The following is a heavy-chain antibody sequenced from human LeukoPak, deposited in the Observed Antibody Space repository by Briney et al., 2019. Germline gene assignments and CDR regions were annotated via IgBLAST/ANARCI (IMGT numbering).Heavy chain of an antibody. CDR1: GGSISSSSYY. D-gene: IGHD3/OR15-3a*01. CDR2: INYSGST. V-gene: IGHV4-39*07. Sequence: PSETLSLTCTVSGGSISSSSYYWGWIRQPPGKGLEWIGTINYSGSTYYNPSLKSRVTISVDTSKNQFSLKLSSVTAADTAVYHCARCFGPFGYYYYMDVWGKGTTVTVSS. J-gene: IGHJ6*03. CDR3: ARCFGPFGYYYYMDV.